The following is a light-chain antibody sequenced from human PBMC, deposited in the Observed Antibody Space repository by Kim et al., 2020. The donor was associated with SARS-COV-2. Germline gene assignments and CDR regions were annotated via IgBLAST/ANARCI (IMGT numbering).Light chain of an antibody. CDR2: LAS. Sequence: SASVGDRVTITCRASENIGTCLAGYQQKPGRAPSLLIYLASTLERGVPSRFSGTGSGTEFSLSITSLQPDDFATYYCQHYSRFPYTFGQGTKLEI. J-gene: IGKJ2*01. CDR1: ENIGTC. CDR3: QHYSRFPYT. V-gene: IGKV1-5*03.